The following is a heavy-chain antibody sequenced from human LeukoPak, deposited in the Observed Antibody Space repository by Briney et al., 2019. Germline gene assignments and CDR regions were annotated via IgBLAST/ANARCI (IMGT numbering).Heavy chain of an antibody. CDR1: GGSISSSNYY. V-gene: IGHV4-39*07. CDR2: ISYSGST. J-gene: IGHJ5*02. Sequence: PSETLSLTCTVSGGSISSSNYYWGWIRQPPGKALEWIGSISYSGSTNSNPSLKSRVTISVDTSKNQFSLKMSSVTAADTAVYYCARDVRKYAWGSYRYNWFDPWGQGTLVTVSS. CDR3: ARDVRKYAWGSYRYNWFDP. D-gene: IGHD3-16*02.